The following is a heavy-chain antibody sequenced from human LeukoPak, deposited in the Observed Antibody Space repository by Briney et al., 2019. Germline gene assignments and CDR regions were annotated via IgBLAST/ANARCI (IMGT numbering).Heavy chain of an antibody. V-gene: IGHV3-11*01. J-gene: IGHJ4*02. CDR1: GFTFSDYY. CDR3: ARYYGSGSYYTPHY. D-gene: IGHD3-10*01. CDR2: ISSSGSTI. Sequence: GGCLRLSCAASGFTFSDYYVSWIRQAPGKGLEWVSYISSSGSTIYYADSVKGRFTISRDNAKNSLYLQMNSLRAEDTAVYYCARYYGSGSYYTPHYWGQGTMVTVSS.